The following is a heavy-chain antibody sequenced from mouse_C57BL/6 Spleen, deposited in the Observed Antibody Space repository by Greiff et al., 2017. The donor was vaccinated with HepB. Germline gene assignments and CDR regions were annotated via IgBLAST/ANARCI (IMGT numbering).Heavy chain of an antibody. CDR2: IDPETGGT. D-gene: IGHD1-1*01. J-gene: IGHJ2*01. Sequence: VQLVESGAELVRPGASVTLSCKASGYTFTDYEMHWVKQTPVHGLEWIGAIDPETGGTAYNQKFKGKAILTADKSSSTAYMELRSLTSEDSAVYYCTRHYYGSSWYYFDYWGQGTTLTVSS. CDR3: TRHYYGSSWYYFDY. CDR1: GYTFTDYE. V-gene: IGHV1-15*01.